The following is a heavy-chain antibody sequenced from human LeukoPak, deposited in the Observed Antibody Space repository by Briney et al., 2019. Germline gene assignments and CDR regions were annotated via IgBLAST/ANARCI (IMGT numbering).Heavy chain of an antibody. V-gene: IGHV4-4*02. D-gene: IGHD6-13*01. CDR1: GGSVINTNW. CDR3: ARGLTTHAGTFDY. CDR2: VHLDGRT. J-gene: IGHJ4*02. Sequence: SETLSLTCGVSGGSVINTNWWTWVRQPPGKGLEWIGEVHLDGRTNYNPSLESRLTMSVDVSENQVSLKLTSVTAADTAGYYCARGLTTHAGTFDYWGQGTLVTVSS.